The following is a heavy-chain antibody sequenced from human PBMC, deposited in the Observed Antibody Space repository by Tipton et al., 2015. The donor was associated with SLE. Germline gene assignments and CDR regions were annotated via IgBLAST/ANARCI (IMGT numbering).Heavy chain of an antibody. CDR3: ARGRDGYKNY. V-gene: IGHV4-59*11. D-gene: IGHD5-24*01. J-gene: IGHJ4*02. CDR1: GGSISSHY. CDR2: IYYSGST. Sequence: TLSLTCTVSGGSISSHYWSWIRQPPGKGLEWIGYIYYSGSTNYNPSLKSRVTISVDTSKNQFSLKLSSVTAADTAVYYCARGRDGYKNYWGQGTLVTVSS.